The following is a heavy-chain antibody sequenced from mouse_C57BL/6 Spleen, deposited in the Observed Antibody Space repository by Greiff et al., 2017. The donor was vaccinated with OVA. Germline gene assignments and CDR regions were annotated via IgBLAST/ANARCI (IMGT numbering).Heavy chain of an antibody. J-gene: IGHJ2*01. CDR2: ISYDGSN. CDR3: ARDSSGFLED. Sequence: DVKLQESGPGLVKPSQSLSLTCSVTGYSITSGYYWNWIRQFPGNKLEWMGYISYDGSNNYNPSLKNRISITRDTSKNQFFLKLNSVTTEDTATYYCARDSSGFLEDWGQGTTLTVSS. CDR1: GYSITSGYY. D-gene: IGHD3-2*02. V-gene: IGHV3-6*01.